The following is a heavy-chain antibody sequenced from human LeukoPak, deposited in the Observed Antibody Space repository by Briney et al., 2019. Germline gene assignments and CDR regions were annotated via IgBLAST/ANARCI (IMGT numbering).Heavy chain of an antibody. Sequence: SQTLSLTCTVSGGSISSGSYYWSWIRQPAGKGLEWIGRIYTSGSTNYNPSLKSRVTISVDTSKNQFFLKLSSVTAADTAVYYCARAYFDWSNNWFDPWGQGTLVTVSS. J-gene: IGHJ5*02. CDR2: IYTSGST. D-gene: IGHD3-9*01. CDR1: GGSISSGSYY. CDR3: ARAYFDWSNNWFDP. V-gene: IGHV4-61*02.